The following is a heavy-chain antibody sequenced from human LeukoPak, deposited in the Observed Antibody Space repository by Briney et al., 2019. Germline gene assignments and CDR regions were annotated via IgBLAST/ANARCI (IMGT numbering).Heavy chain of an antibody. V-gene: IGHV4-59*08. Sequence: SETLSLTCTVSGVSISSYYWSWIRQPPGKGLEWIGYSYHDGRTNYNPSLKSRATISVDTSESQFSLKPSSVTAADTAVYYCASFSDYGGNFFDYWGQGTLVTVSS. CDR3: ASFSDYGGNFFDY. D-gene: IGHD4-23*01. CDR1: GVSISSYY. CDR2: SYHDGRT. J-gene: IGHJ4*02.